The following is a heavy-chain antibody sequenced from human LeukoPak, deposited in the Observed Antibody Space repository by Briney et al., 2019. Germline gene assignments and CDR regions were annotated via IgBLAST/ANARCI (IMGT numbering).Heavy chain of an antibody. CDR2: IYNDGSTT. D-gene: IGHD3-10*01. V-gene: IGHV3-74*01. Sequence: PGGSLRLSCAASGFTFSGYWTHWVRQAPGKGLVWVSRIYNDGSTTTYADSVKGRFTISRDNAKNTLYLQMSSLRAEDTAVYYCARDYYGQCDYWGQGTLVTVSS. J-gene: IGHJ4*02. CDR1: GFTFSGYW. CDR3: ARDYYGQCDY.